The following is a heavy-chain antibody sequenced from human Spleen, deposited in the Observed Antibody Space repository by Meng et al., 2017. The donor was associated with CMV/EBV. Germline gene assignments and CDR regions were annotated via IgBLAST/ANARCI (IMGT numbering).Heavy chain of an antibody. CDR1: GFTFSSYA. J-gene: IGHJ4*02. CDR2: LRRDGSDK. CDR3: AKELGISDS. D-gene: IGHD7-27*01. V-gene: IGHV3-30*02. Sequence: GESLKISCAASGFTFSSYAMHWVRQAPGKGLEWVAFLRRDGSDKYYARFVKGRFTISRDNSKKTLFLQMNSLRAEDTALYYCAKELGISDSWGQGTLVTVSS.